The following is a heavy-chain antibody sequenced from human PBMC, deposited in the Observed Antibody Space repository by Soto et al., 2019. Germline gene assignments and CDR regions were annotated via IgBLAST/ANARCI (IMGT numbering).Heavy chain of an antibody. V-gene: IGHV1-69*01. CDR1: GGTFSSYS. D-gene: IGHD1-26*01. Sequence: QVQLVQSGAEVKKPGSSVKVSCKASGGTFSSYSINWGRQAPGQGLEWMGEIIPIFGTANYAQKIQGRVTITADESTSTASMELISLRSEDTAVYYCARAGGRHSGGIDYWGQGTLVTVSS. CDR3: ARAGGRHSGGIDY. CDR2: IIPIFGTA. J-gene: IGHJ4*02.